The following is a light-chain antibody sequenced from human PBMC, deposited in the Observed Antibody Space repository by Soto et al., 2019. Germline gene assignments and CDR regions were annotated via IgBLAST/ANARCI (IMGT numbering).Light chain of an antibody. V-gene: IGKV3-11*01. CDR1: QSISTY. J-gene: IGKJ4*01. CDR3: QHRHNWPPGAT. CDR2: DSS. Sequence: EIVLTQSPATLSLSPGERATLSCRASQSISTYLAWYQQKPGQSPRLLIYDSSNRATGIPARFSGSGSATDFTLPIRPLEAEDSALYYCQHRHNWPPGATFGGGTKVQIK.